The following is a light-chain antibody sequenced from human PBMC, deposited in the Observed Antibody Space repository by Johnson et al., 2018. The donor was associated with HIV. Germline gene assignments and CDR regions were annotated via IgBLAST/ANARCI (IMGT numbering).Light chain of an antibody. CDR3: GTWDSSLSALYV. J-gene: IGLJ1*01. Sequence: VLTQPPSVSAAPGQKVTISCSGSSSNIGNNYVSWYQQLPGTAPKLFIYENNKRPSGIPDRFPGSRSGTSATLGITGLQTGDEADYYCGTWDSSLSALYVFGTGTKVTVL. CDR2: ENN. CDR1: SSNIGNNY. V-gene: IGLV1-51*02.